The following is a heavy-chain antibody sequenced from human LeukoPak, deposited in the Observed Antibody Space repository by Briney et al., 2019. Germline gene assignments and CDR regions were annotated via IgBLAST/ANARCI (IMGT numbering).Heavy chain of an antibody. D-gene: IGHD3-3*01. V-gene: IGHV1-3*01. J-gene: IGHJ4*02. CDR1: GYTFTSYA. Sequence: ASVKVSCKASGYTFTSYAMHWVRQAPGQRLEWMGWINAGNGNTKYSQKFQGGVTITRDTSASTAYMELSSLRSEDTAVYYCARVRNYDFWSGLFDYWGQGTLVTVSS. CDR3: ARVRNYDFWSGLFDY. CDR2: INAGNGNT.